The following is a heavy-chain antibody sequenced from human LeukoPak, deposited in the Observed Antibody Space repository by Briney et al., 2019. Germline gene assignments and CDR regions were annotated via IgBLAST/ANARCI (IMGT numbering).Heavy chain of an antibody. D-gene: IGHD3-9*01. CDR1: GFTFSSYA. J-gene: IGHJ4*02. CDR2: ISSNGGST. V-gene: IGHV3-64*01. Sequence: PGGSLRLSCAASGFTFSSYAMHGVRQAPGEGLEYVSAISSNGGSTYYTNSVKGRFTIPRDNSKNTLYLQMGSLRAEDMAVYYCARGSYDILTGYSYWGQGTLVTV. CDR3: ARGSYDILTGYSY.